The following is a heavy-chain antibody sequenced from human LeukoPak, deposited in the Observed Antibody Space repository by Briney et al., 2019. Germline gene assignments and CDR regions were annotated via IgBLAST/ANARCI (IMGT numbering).Heavy chain of an antibody. CDR1: GFTFSSYS. D-gene: IGHD5-24*01. CDR2: ISSSSAYI. Sequence: KSGGSLRLSCAASGFTFSSYSMNWVRQAPGKGLEWVSFISSSSAYISYTDSVKGRFTISRDNAKNSLYLQMNNLRAGDTSVYYCAKKMDDAFDIWGQGTMVTVSS. J-gene: IGHJ3*02. CDR3: AKKMDDAFDI. V-gene: IGHV3-21*01.